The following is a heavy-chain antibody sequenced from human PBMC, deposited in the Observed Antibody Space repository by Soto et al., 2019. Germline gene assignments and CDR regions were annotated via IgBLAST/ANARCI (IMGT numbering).Heavy chain of an antibody. V-gene: IGHV4-59*01. CDR3: ARDRTYYYDSSGRTGEFDI. CDR1: GGSIRSYY. J-gene: IGHJ3*02. CDR2: IYYSGST. Sequence: KASETLSLTCTVSGGSIRSYYWSWSRQPPGKGLEWIGYIYYSGSTNYNPSLKSRVTISVDTSKNQFSLKLSSVTAADTAVYYCARDRTYYYDSSGRTGEFDIWGQGTMVTVSS. D-gene: IGHD3-22*01.